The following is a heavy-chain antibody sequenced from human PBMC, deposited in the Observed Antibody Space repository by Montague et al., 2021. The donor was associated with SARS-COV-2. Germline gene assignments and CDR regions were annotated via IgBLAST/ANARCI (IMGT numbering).Heavy chain of an antibody. J-gene: IGHJ6*02. D-gene: IGHD1-1*01. CDR3: ARGAVQQQLEVDYFYGMDV. CDR2: ISYDGVKK. Sequence: SLRLSCAASGFTLSRYGKHWVRQAPGKGLQWLAVISYDGVKKYYADSVKGRLTISRDNSKDTLYLQVNSLRGDDTAVYYCARGAVQQQLEVDYFYGMDVWGQGTMVSVSS. CDR1: GFTLSRYG. V-gene: IGHV3-30-3*01.